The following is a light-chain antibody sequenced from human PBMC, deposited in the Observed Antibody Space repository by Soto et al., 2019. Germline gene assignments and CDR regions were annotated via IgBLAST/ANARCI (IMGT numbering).Light chain of an antibody. CDR1: SSNIGAGYD. Sequence: QAVVTQPPSVSGAPGQRVTISRTGSSSNIGAGYDVHWYQQLPGTAPKLVIYGNTNRPSGVPDRFSASKSGTSASLAITGLQAEDEADYYCQSYDSSMSGDVVFGGGTKLTVL. J-gene: IGLJ2*01. V-gene: IGLV1-40*01. CDR2: GNT. CDR3: QSYDSSMSGDVV.